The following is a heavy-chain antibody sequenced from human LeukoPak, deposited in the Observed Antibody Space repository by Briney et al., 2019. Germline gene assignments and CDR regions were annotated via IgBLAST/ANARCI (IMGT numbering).Heavy chain of an antibody. Sequence: ASVKVSCKASGYTFTSYYMLWVRQAPGQGLEWMGIINPSGGSTSYAQKFQGRVTMTRDTSTSTVYMELSSLRSEDTAVYYCARDSTKEYTSMAVYLDYWGQGTLVTVSS. CDR3: ARDSTKEYTSMAVYLDY. CDR2: INPSGGST. V-gene: IGHV1-46*01. CDR1: GYTFTSYY. D-gene: IGHD2/OR15-2a*01. J-gene: IGHJ4*02.